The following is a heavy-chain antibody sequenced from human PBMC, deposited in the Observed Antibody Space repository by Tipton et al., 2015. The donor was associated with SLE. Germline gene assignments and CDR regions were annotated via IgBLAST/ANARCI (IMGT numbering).Heavy chain of an antibody. D-gene: IGHD3-3*01. CDR2: IDDSGTT. V-gene: IGHV4-4*08. J-gene: IGHJ4*02. CDR1: GAFSGYF. Sequence: TLSLTCTVSGAFSGYFWSWVRQPPGKGLEWIGYIDDSGTTNFNPFLKSRVIMSEDTSKNQFSLRLSSVTAADTAVYYCARDPYDSWSDYQATFDYWGQGTLATVSP. CDR3: ARDPYDSWSDYQATFDY.